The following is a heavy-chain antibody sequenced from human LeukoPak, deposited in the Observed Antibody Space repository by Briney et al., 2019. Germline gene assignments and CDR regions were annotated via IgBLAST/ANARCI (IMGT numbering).Heavy chain of an antibody. CDR2: ISSGPTAT. Sequence: GGALRLSCAASGVTFSGYYVSWIRDAPGKGLDWGSYISSGPTATNYADSVKGRFTISRDNAKTYLYMQMYSLSAEDTAVYYFARGTGRYYYGSGSYYKFVRDYYGMDVWGQGTTVTVSS. CDR1: GVTFSGYY. J-gene: IGHJ6*02. CDR3: ARGTGRYYYGSGSYYKFVRDYYGMDV. V-gene: IGHV3-11*06. D-gene: IGHD3-10*01.